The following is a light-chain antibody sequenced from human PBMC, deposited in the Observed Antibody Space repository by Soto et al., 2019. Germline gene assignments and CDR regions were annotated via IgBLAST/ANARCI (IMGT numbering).Light chain of an antibody. CDR1: QSISRD. CDR2: DVS. CDR3: QQRNNWPLT. V-gene: IGKV3-11*01. Sequence: ETVLTQSPATLSLSPGERATLSCRASQSISRDLAWYQQKPGQPPRLLICDVSNRATGVPARFSGSGSGTDFTLTISILEPEDFAVYYCQQRNNWPLTFGQGTKVEIK. J-gene: IGKJ1*01.